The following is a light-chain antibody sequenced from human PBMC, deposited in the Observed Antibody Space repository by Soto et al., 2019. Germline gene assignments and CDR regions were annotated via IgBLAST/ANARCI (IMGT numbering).Light chain of an antibody. V-gene: IGKV3-20*01. CDR1: QSVSSSY. Sequence: ELVLTQSPGTLSLSPGARATLSCRASQSVSSSYLAWYQQKPGQAPRLLIYGAYSRATGIQDRFSGSGSGTDFTLTIRRLEPEDFAVYYCQQYGSSPRTFGQGTKVDIK. CDR2: GAY. J-gene: IGKJ1*01. CDR3: QQYGSSPRT.